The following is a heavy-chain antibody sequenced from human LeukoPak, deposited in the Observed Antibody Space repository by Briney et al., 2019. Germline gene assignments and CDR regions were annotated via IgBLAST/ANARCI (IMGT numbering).Heavy chain of an antibody. CDR2: FNDTGSST. D-gene: IGHD3-10*01. V-gene: IGHV3-23*01. CDR1: GFDFSSHA. CDR3: AKDLLRIYWRTFDS. J-gene: IGHJ4*02. Sequence: GGSLRLSCAASGFDFSSHAMTWVRQAPGKGLEWVSSFNDTGSSTYYADSVKGRFTISRDNSKNTLYLQMTNLRAEDTAVYFCAKDLLRIYWRTFDSWGQGALVIVCS.